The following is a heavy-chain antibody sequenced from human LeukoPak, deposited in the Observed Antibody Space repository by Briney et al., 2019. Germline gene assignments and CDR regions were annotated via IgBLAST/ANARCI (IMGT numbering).Heavy chain of an antibody. CDR3: ARHGGWYGGYYFDY. D-gene: IGHD6-19*01. CDR2: IYTSGST. Sequence: SETLSLTCTVSGGSISSYYWSWIRQPPGKGLGWIGYIYTSGSTNYNPSLKSRVTISVDTSKNQFSLKLSSVTAADTAVYYCARHGGWYGGYYFDYWGQGTLVTVSS. V-gene: IGHV4-4*09. J-gene: IGHJ4*02. CDR1: GGSISSYY.